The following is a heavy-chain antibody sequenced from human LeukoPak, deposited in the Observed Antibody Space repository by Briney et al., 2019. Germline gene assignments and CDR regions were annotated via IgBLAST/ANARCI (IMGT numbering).Heavy chain of an antibody. V-gene: IGHV3-66*01. D-gene: IGHD1-1*01. CDR2: IYIGGST. Sequence: GGSLRLSCAASGFSVSRNYMTWVRQAPGEGLEWVSLIYIGGSTSYADSVKGRFTISRDNSKNTLYLQMNSLRAEDTAVYYCARKTDHQTGGDYWGQGTLVTVSS. J-gene: IGHJ4*02. CDR3: ARKTDHQTGGDY. CDR1: GFSVSRNY.